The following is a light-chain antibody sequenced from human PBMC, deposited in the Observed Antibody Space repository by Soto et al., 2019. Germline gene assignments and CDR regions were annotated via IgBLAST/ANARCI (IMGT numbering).Light chain of an antibody. V-gene: IGKV1-5*01. Sequence: DIQLIQSPATLSASVGDRITITCRASENIFKFLAWYQQRSGRAPNLLIYAASDLETVVPSRFSGRGSGTEFTLTIDSLQPDDSATYYCQHYNTQSITFGGGTKVDVK. CDR2: AAS. CDR1: ENIFKF. CDR3: QHYNTQSIT. J-gene: IGKJ4*01.